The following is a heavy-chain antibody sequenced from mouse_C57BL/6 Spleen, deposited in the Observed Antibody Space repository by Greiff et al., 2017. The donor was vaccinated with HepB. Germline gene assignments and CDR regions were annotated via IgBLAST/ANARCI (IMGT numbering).Heavy chain of an antibody. D-gene: IGHD1-1*01. CDR1: GYTFTSYW. CDR3: ARWGQITTVVADY. J-gene: IGHJ2*01. CDR2: IHPNSGST. V-gene: IGHV1-64*01. Sequence: QVQLQQPGAELVKPGASVKLSCKASGYTFTSYWMHWVKQRPGQGLEWIGMIHPNSGSTNYNEKFKSKATLTVDKSSNTAYMQLSSLTSEDSAVYYCARWGQITTVVADYWGQGTTLTVSS.